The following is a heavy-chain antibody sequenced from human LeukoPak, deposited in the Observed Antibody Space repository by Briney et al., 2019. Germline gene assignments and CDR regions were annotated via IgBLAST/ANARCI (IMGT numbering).Heavy chain of an antibody. CDR2: IKEDGSEK. V-gene: IGHV3-7*01. D-gene: IGHD3-9*01. J-gene: IGHJ4*02. CDR1: GFTFSSYW. Sequence: PGGSLRLSCAASGFTFSSYWMSWVRQAPGKGLEWVANIKEDGSEKYYVDSVRGRFTISRDNAKNSLYLYMNSLRAEDTAVYYCATRYDILIGYFGSGGQGTLDTVSS. CDR3: ATRYDILIGYFGS.